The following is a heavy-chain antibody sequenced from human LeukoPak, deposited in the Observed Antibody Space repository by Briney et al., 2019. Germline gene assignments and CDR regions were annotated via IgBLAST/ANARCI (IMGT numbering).Heavy chain of an antibody. Sequence: ASVKVSCQASGYPFSNYDVNWVRQATGRGLEWMAWMNPGSGDTGYAQKFQGRLTMSSNISMNTASMELRSLTSEDTAVYFCARSRRGYYMDVWGTGTPVTVSS. CDR1: GYPFSNYD. V-gene: IGHV1-8*01. CDR3: ARSRRGYYMDV. J-gene: IGHJ6*03. CDR2: MNPGSGDT.